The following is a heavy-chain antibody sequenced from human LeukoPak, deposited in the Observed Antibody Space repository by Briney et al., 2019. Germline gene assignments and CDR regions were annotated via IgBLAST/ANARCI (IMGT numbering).Heavy chain of an antibody. V-gene: IGHV3-23*01. CDR3: ARDLVGFWSGYLNL. CDR2: ISGSGGST. CDR1: GFTFSSYA. Sequence: GGSLRLSCAASGFTFSSYAMSWVRQAPGKGLEWVSAISGSGGSTYYADSVKGRFTISRDNSKNTLYLQMNSLRAEDTAVYYCARDLVGFWSGYLNLWGQGTLVTVSS. J-gene: IGHJ5*02. D-gene: IGHD3-3*01.